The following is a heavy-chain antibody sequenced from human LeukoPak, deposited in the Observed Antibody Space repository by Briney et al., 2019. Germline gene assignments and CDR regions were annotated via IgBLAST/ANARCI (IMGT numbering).Heavy chain of an antibody. CDR2: ITDSGSGSIT. Sequence: GGSLRLSCAASGISLSRHEMNWVRQAPGKGLEWVSYITDSGSGSITRYADSVKGRFTISRDNDKNSLFLQMNSLRAEDTAVYYCAKRPRGGDGYNLYYFDYWGQGTLVTVSS. J-gene: IGHJ4*02. CDR1: GISLSRHE. D-gene: IGHD5-24*01. CDR3: AKRPRGGDGYNLYYFDY. V-gene: IGHV3-48*03.